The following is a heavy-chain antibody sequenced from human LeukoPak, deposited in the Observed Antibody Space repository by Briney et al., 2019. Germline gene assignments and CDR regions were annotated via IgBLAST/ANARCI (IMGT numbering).Heavy chain of an antibody. Sequence: PSETLSLTCTVSGGSISSSSYYWGWIRQPPGKGLEWIGSISYSGSNYYNPSLKSRVTISIDTSKNQFSLKLSSVTAADTAFYYCARYLDYGGNSRVFQHWGQGTLVTVSS. V-gene: IGHV4-39*01. CDR2: ISYSGSN. CDR1: GGSISSSSYY. D-gene: IGHD4-23*01. CDR3: ARYLDYGGNSRVFQH. J-gene: IGHJ1*01.